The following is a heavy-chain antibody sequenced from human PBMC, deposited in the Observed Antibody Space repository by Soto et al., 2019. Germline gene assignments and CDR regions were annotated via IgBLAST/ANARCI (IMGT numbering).Heavy chain of an antibody. D-gene: IGHD3-22*01. J-gene: IGHJ5*01. Sequence: EVQLVESGGXLVKPGGSLGLSCAASGFTFSSYSMNWVRQAPGKGLGRVSSISSSCSYIYYADSVKGRFTITRDNAKNSLNLQMNSLRAEDTAVYYCARDKSDSSGFPNNWFDPWGQGTLVTGSS. CDR1: GFTFSSYS. CDR3: ARDKSDSSGFPNNWFDP. V-gene: IGHV3-21*01. CDR2: ISSSCSYI.